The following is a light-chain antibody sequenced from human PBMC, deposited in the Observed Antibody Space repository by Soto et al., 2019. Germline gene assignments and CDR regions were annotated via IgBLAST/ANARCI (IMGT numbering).Light chain of an antibody. Sequence: DIQMPQSPSSLSESVGDRVTITCRASESIRNNLNWYQQKPGKAPKLLIYAASTLQSGVPSRFSGGGSGTEFTLTIGSLQPEDFTTYYCQQTYSTPRGAFGQGTKVEFK. V-gene: IGKV1-39*01. CDR1: ESIRNN. CDR2: AAS. J-gene: IGKJ1*01. CDR3: QQTYSTPRGA.